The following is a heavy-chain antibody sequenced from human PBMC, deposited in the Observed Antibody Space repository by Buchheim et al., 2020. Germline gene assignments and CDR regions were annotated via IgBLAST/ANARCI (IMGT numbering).Heavy chain of an antibody. CDR3: AKGVGATSSYGMDV. J-gene: IGHJ6*02. V-gene: IGHV3-23*01. CDR2: ISGSGNST. CDR1: RFTFSSYA. D-gene: IGHD1-26*01. Sequence: EVQLLESGGGLVQPGGFLRLSCAASRFTFSSYAMTWVRQAPGKGLEWVSTISGSGNSTYYTDSVKGRFTISRDNSKNTLYLQMNSLRAEDTAVYYCAKGVGATSSYGMDVWGQGTT.